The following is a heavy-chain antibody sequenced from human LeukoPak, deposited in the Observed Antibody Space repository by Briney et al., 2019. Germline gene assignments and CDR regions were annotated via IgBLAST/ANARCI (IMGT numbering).Heavy chain of an antibody. Sequence: PSETLSLTCAVYGGSFSDYYWSRIRQPPGKGLEWIGEINHSGSTNYNPSLKSRVTISVDTSKNQFSLKLSSVTAADTSVYYCARTRTVTPAWWYFDLWGRGTLVTVSS. V-gene: IGHV4-34*01. CDR1: GGSFSDYY. D-gene: IGHD4-17*01. CDR2: INHSGST. CDR3: ARTRTVTPAWWYFDL. J-gene: IGHJ2*01.